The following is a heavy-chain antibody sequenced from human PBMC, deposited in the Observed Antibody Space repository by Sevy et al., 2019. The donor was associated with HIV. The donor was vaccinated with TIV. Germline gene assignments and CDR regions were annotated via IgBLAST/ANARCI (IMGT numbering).Heavy chain of an antibody. CDR2: VFYFGNT. D-gene: IGHD3-9*01. Sequence: SETLSLTCSVSGASVSSANDYWSWIRQPPGKGLEWIGYVFYFGNTNYNHSLKSRATISLDTSKNQFSLKLTSVTAADTAIYYCARDQYYDILTGLYAMDVWGQGTTVTVSS. CDR3: ARDQYYDILTGLYAMDV. V-gene: IGHV4-61*01. CDR1: GASVSSANDY. J-gene: IGHJ6*02.